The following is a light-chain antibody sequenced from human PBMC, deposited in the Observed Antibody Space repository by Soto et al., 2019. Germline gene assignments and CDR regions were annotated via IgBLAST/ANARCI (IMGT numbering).Light chain of an antibody. J-gene: IGKJ1*01. V-gene: IGKV1-5*01. CDR3: QQYNSYSWT. CDR1: QSISNW. CDR2: NAS. Sequence: DIQITQSPSTLYASVGDRVTITCRASQSISNWLAWYQQKPGKAPKLLIYNASSLDSGVPSRFSGSGAGTEFTRTISSLQPDDFETDYCQQYNSYSWTFGQGTKVDIK.